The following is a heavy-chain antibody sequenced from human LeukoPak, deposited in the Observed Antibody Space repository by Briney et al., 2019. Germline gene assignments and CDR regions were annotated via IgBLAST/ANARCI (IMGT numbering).Heavy chain of an antibody. CDR1: GGSISSYY. D-gene: IGHD2-15*01. J-gene: IGHJ6*03. CDR3: ASLHLGYCDSGSCRRGYYMDV. Sequence: SETLSLTCTVSGGSISSYYWNWIRQSPGKGLEWIGYIHYSGSTRYNPSLNSRVTISLDMSKNQFSLKLRSVSAADAAVYYCASLHLGYCDSGSCRRGYYMDVWGKGTTFTVSS. CDR2: IHYSGST. V-gene: IGHV4-59*08.